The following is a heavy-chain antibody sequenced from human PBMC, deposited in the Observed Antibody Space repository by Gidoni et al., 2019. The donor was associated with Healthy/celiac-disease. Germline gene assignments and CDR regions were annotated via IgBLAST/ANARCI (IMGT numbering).Heavy chain of an antibody. CDR1: GFTFGRYA. D-gene: IGHD2-15*01. V-gene: IGHV3-30-3*01. CDR3: ARGPNKDIVVVVAATVGAFDI. CDR2: ISYDGSNK. Sequence: QVQLVESGGGVVQPGRSLRLSCARSGFTFGRYAWTWVRQAPGKVLEWVAVISYDGSNKYYADSVKGRFTISRDNSKNTLYLQMNRLRAEDTAVYYCARGPNKDIVVVVAATVGAFDIWGQGTMVTVSS. J-gene: IGHJ3*02.